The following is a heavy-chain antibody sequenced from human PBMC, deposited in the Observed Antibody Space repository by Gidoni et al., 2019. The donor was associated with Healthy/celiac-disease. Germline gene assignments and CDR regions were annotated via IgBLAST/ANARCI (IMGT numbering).Heavy chain of an antibody. D-gene: IGHD5-12*01. CDR3: ARDSGDGYKVDYYYGMDV. J-gene: IGHJ6*02. CDR2: IIPIFGTA. CDR1: AGTFSSYA. Sequence: QVQLVQSGAEVKKPGSSVKVSCKASAGTFSSYAISWVRQAPGQGLEWMGGIIPIFGTANYAQKFQGRVTITADESTSTAYMELSSLRSEDTAVYYCARDSGDGYKVDYYYGMDVWGQGTTVTVSS. V-gene: IGHV1-69*01.